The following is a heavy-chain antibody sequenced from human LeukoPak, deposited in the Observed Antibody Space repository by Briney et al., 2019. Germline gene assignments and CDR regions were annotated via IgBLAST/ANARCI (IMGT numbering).Heavy chain of an antibody. Sequence: PGGSLRLSCAASGFTFSSYAMLWVRQAPGKGLEWVAVISYDGSNKYYADSVKGRFTISRDNSKNTLYLQMNSLRAEDTAVYYCARRGGYDDLDYWGQGTLVTVSS. V-gene: IGHV3-30*04. J-gene: IGHJ4*02. CDR3: ARRGGYDDLDY. CDR1: GFTFSSYA. D-gene: IGHD5-12*01. CDR2: ISYDGSNK.